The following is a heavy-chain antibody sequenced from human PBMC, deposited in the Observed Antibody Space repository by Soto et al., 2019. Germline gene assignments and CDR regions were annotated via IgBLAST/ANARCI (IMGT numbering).Heavy chain of an antibody. J-gene: IGHJ6*03. CDR2: ISSSSSYI. Sequence: EVQLVESGGGLVKPGGSLRLSCAASGFTFSSYSMNWVRQAPGKGLEWVSSISSSSSYIYYADSVKGRFTISRDNAKNSLYLQMNSLRAEDTAVYYCARDTPYHDILTPAIYYMDVWGKGTTVTVSS. CDR1: GFTFSSYS. V-gene: IGHV3-21*01. CDR3: ARDTPYHDILTPAIYYMDV. D-gene: IGHD3-9*01.